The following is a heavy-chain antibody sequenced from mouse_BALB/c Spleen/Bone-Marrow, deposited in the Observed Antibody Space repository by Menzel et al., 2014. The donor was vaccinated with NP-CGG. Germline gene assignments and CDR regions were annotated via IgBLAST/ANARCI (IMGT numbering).Heavy chain of an antibody. J-gene: IGHJ2*01. Sequence: VQLQQSGGGLVQPGGSLKLSCTASGFDFSRYWMSWVRQAPGKGLQWIGEINPESSTINYTPSLKDKFIISRDNAKNTLYLQMSKVRSEDTPLYYCARLSYYGLTDYWGQGTTLTVS. CDR3: ARLSYYGLTDY. CDR2: INPESSTI. D-gene: IGHD1-2*01. CDR1: GFDFSRYW. V-gene: IGHV4-1*02.